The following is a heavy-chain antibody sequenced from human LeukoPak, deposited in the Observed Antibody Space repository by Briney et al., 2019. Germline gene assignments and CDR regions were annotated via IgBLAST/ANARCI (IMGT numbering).Heavy chain of an antibody. CDR3: AKSPKAMVRGVSNFDY. J-gene: IGHJ4*02. CDR2: ISWNSGSI. V-gene: IGHV3-9*01. Sequence: GGSLRLSCAASGFTFDDYAMHWVRHAPGKGLEWVSGISWNSGSIGYADSVKGRFTISRDNAKNSLYLQMNSLRAEDTALYYCAKSPKAMVRGVSNFDYWGQGTLVTVSS. D-gene: IGHD3-10*01. CDR1: GFTFDDYA.